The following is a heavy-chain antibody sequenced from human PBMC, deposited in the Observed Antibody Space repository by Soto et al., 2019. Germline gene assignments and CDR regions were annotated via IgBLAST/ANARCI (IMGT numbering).Heavy chain of an antibody. V-gene: IGHV3-11*01. D-gene: IGHD1-20*01. Sequence: GSLRLSCAASGFIFGDYAMGWIRQAPGKGLEWISYISLSGYVKYYTDSVKGRFTSSRDNAKNSLHLQMDNLAAGDTAVYYCVRWYNGSDFWGQGTRVTVSS. J-gene: IGHJ4*02. CDR1: GFIFGDYA. CDR3: VRWYNGSDF. CDR2: ISLSGYVK.